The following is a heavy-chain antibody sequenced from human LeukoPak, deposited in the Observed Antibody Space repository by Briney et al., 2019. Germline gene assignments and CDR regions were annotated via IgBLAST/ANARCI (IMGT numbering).Heavy chain of an antibody. CDR1: GSSLSTSGVG. J-gene: IGHJ4*02. D-gene: IGHD4-11*01. Sequence: SGPTLVNPTQTLTLTCTFSGSSLSTSGVGVGWVRQPPGKALEWLAPIYWDDDKRYNSSLKSRLTITKDTSKNQVVLTMTNVDPVDTATYYCVHRRIYSPFDYWGQGALVTVSS. CDR3: VHRRIYSPFDY. V-gene: IGHV2-5*02. CDR2: IYWDDDK.